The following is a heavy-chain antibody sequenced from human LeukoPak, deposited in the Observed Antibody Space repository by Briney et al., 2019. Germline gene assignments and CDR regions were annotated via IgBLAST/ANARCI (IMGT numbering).Heavy chain of an antibody. V-gene: IGHV1-2*02. CDR2: INPNGDDT. CDR1: GYTFSGHY. J-gene: IGHJ4*02. D-gene: IGHD3-10*01. Sequence: ASVKVSCKASGYTFSGHYMHWVRQAPGQGLEWMGWINPNGDDTNYAQKFQGRVTMTRGTSISTAYMELNRLRADDTALYYCATDPPNPGIYYDYWGQGTLVTVSS. CDR3: ATDPPNPGIYYDY.